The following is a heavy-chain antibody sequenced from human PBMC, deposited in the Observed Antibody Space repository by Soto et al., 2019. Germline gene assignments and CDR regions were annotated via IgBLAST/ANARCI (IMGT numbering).Heavy chain of an antibody. Sequence: SETLSLTCTVSGGSVSSGSYYWSWIRQPPGKGLEWIGSIYYSGSTNYNPSLKSRVTISVNTSKNQFSLRLSSVTAADTAVYYCARDGSYYGLDYWGQGTLVTVSS. D-gene: IGHD1-26*01. J-gene: IGHJ4*02. V-gene: IGHV4-61*01. CDR2: IYYSGST. CDR1: GGSVSSGSYY. CDR3: ARDGSYYGLDY.